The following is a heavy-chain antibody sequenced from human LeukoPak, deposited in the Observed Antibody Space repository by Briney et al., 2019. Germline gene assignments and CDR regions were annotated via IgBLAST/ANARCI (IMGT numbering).Heavy chain of an antibody. CDR3: ARGSHYDFWSGYYTYLDY. Sequence: SETLSLTCTVSGGSISSYYSSWIRQPPGKGLEWIGYIYYSGSTNYNPSLKSRVTISVDTSKNQFSLKLSSVTAADTAVYYCARGSHYDFWSGYYTYLDYWGQGTLVTVSS. D-gene: IGHD3-3*01. CDR2: IYYSGST. V-gene: IGHV4-59*08. CDR1: GGSISSYY. J-gene: IGHJ4*02.